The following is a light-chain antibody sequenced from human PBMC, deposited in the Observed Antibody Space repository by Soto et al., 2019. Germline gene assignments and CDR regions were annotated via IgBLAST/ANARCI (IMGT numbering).Light chain of an antibody. CDR2: KDS. CDR1: ALPKQY. J-gene: IGLJ7*01. V-gene: IGLV3-25*03. CDR3: QSADAYRAV. Sequence: SYELTQPPSVSVSPGQTARITCSGDALPKQYAYWYQQKPGQAPVLVIYKDSERPSGIPERFSGSSSGTTVTLTISGVQAEDEADYYCQSADAYRAVFGGGTQLTVL.